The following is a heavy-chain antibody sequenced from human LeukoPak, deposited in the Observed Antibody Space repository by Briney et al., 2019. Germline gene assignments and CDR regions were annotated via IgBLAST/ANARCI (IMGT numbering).Heavy chain of an antibody. CDR3: ARDGGTDWYDP. D-gene: IGHD1-1*01. V-gene: IGHV3-7*01. CDR2: IKQDGSER. Sequence: GGSLRLSCGASGFTISRYWMSLGRQAPGKGLEWVANIKQDGSERTYVDSVKGRFTISRDNARNSLYLQMNSLRVQDTAMYYCARDGGTDWYDPWGQGTLVTVSS. CDR1: GFTISRYW. J-gene: IGHJ5*02.